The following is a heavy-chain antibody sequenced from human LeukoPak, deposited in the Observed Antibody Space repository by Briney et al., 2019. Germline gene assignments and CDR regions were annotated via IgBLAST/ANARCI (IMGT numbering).Heavy chain of an antibody. J-gene: IGHJ5*02. D-gene: IGHD3-10*01. V-gene: IGHV4-34*01. CDR2: INHSGSN. Sequence: SETLSLTCAVYGGSFSDYYWNWIRQPPGKGREWIAEINHSGSNNYNPSVNNRVKSRVTISVDTSKNQSSLNLNSVTAADTAVYYCARGSKMVRGARHYNYFDPWGQGTLVTVSS. CDR1: GGSFSDYY. CDR3: ARGSKMVRGARHYNYFDP.